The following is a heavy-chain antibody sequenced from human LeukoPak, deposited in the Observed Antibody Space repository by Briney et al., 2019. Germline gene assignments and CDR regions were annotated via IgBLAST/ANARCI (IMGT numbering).Heavy chain of an antibody. D-gene: IGHD3-10*01. J-gene: IGHJ4*02. V-gene: IGHV1-2*02. CDR3: AREAHGSGTYYSDY. Sequence: ASVKVSCKASGYTFTGYYIHWVRHAPGQGPEWMLWIKPNSGDIYYAQRFQGRVTMPRDTSITTAYMELSRLRSDDRAVYYCAREAHGSGTYYSDYWGQGTLVTVSS. CDR2: IKPNSGDI. CDR1: GYTFTGYY.